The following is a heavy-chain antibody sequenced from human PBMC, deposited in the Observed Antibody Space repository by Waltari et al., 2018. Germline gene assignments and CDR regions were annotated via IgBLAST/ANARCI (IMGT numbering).Heavy chain of an antibody. CDR1: GGTFSSYA. D-gene: IGHD2-15*01. CDR3: ARDQCSGGSCYRTNYYYGMDV. J-gene: IGHJ6*02. V-gene: IGHV1-69*04. Sequence: QVQLVQSGAEVKKPGSSVKVSCKASGGTFSSYAISWVRQAPGQGLEWMGRFVPILGIANYAQKFQGRVTMTADKSTSTAYMELSSLRSEDTAVYYCARDQCSGGSCYRTNYYYGMDVWGQGTTVTVSS. CDR2: FVPILGIA.